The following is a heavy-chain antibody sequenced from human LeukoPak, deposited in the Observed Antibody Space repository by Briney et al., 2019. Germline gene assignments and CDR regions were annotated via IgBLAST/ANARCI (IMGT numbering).Heavy chain of an antibody. CDR3: ARVPRGIVVGAYFDY. CDR1: GIIFGSHG. V-gene: IGHV3-64*01. D-gene: IGHD2-21*01. CDR2: ISSNGGST. Sequence: PGGSLRLSCAASGIIFGSHGMAWVRQAPGKGLEYVSAISSNGGSTYYANSVRGRFTISRDNSKNTLFVQMGSLRAEDMAVYYCARVPRGIVVGAYFDYWGQGTLVTVSS. J-gene: IGHJ4*02.